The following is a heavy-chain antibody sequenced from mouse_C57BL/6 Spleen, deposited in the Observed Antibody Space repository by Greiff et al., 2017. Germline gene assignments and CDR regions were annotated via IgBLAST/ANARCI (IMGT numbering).Heavy chain of an antibody. CDR3: ARYDYGSAWFAY. J-gene: IGHJ3*01. V-gene: IGHV14-3*01. Sequence: EVLLVESVAELVRPGASVKLSCTASGFNIKNTYMHWVKQRPEQGLEWIGRIDPANGNTKYAPKFQGKATITADTSSNTAYLQLSSLTSEDTAIYYCARYDYGSAWFAYWGQGTLVTVSA. CDR1: GFNIKNTY. D-gene: IGHD2-4*01. CDR2: IDPANGNT.